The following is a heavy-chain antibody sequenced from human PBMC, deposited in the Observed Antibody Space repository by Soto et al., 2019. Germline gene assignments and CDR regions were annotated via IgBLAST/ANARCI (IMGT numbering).Heavy chain of an antibody. D-gene: IGHD3-9*01. CDR1: GYSIRNGYY. V-gene: IGHV4-38-2*02. Sequence: SETLSLTCTVSGYSIRNGYYWGWIRQPPGKGLEWIGTIYHSGSTYYNPSLKSRVTISVDASENHFSLKLSSVTAADTAVYFCARARYYDWCFDLWCLGTPVTVS. CDR3: ARARYYDWCFDL. CDR2: IYHSGST. J-gene: IGHJ4*02.